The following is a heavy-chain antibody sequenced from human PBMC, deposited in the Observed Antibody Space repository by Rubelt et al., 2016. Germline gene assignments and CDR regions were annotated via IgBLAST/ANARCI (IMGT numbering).Heavy chain of an antibody. CDR3: ATHSPANDY. V-gene: IGHV4-38-2*02. D-gene: IGHD2-15*01. CDR2: IYHSGST. J-gene: IGHJ4*02. CDR1: GYSIRSGYY. Sequence: QVQLQESGPGLLKPSETLSLTCTVSGYSIRSGYYCGWIRQPPGKGLEWIGSIYHSGSTYYNSSLKSRVTISVDTSKNQFSLKLGSVTAADTAVYYCATHSPANDYWGQGTLVTVSS.